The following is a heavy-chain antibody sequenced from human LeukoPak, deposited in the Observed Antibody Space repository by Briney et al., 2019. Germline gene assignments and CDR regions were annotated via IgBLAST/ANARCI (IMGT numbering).Heavy chain of an antibody. V-gene: IGHV1-18*01. Sequence: ASVKVSCKASGYTFTSYGINWVRQAPGRGLEWMGWISGYNGNTNYAQKLQGRVTMTTDTSTSTAYMELRSLRSDDTAVYYCARGDRTYYYDSSGYSVSFDYWGQGTLVTVSS. CDR3: ARGDRTYYYDSSGYSVSFDY. CDR2: ISGYNGNT. J-gene: IGHJ4*02. CDR1: GYTFTSYG. D-gene: IGHD3-22*01.